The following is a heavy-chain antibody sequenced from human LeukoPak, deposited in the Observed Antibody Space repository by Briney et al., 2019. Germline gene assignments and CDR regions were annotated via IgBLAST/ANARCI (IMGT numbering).Heavy chain of an antibody. CDR2: IYYSGST. Sequence: SETLSLICTASGGSISSSSYYWGWIRQPPGKGLEWIGYIYYSGSTNYNPSLKSRVTISVDTSKNQFSLKLSSVTAADTAVYYCARIRYGRTAGLYYYYGMDVWGQGTTVTVSS. CDR1: GGSISSSSYY. CDR3: ARIRYGRTAGLYYYYGMDV. D-gene: IGHD4-17*01. J-gene: IGHJ6*02. V-gene: IGHV4-61*05.